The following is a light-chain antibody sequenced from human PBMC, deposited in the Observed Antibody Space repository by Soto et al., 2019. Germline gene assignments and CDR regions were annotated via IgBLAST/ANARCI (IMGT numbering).Light chain of an antibody. Sequence: IQLTQSPSSLSASVGDRVTITCRASQGINSYLAWYQQTPGKAPKLLIYAASTLQSGVPSRFSGSGSGTDFTLTISSLQPEDFAVYYCQQYHNWPITFGQGTRLEIK. CDR3: QQYHNWPIT. J-gene: IGKJ5*01. V-gene: IGKV1-9*01. CDR2: AAS. CDR1: QGINSY.